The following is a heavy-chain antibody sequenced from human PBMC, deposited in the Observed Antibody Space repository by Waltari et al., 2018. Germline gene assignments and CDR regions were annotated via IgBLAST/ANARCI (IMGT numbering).Heavy chain of an antibody. V-gene: IGHV4-59*11. D-gene: IGHD3-22*01. J-gene: IGHJ3*02. CDR1: RDSITSHC. Sequence: VQLQESGPGLVKPSETLSLSCDVPRDSITSHCWSWIRQAPGTGREWIGYMYFSGTHNYNPSLKSRVTISIDTSKNHFSLNRGSVTAADTAIYYCARLPRGSVIIGAFDIWGQGTQVTVSS. CDR2: MYFSGTH. CDR3: ARLPRGSVIIGAFDI.